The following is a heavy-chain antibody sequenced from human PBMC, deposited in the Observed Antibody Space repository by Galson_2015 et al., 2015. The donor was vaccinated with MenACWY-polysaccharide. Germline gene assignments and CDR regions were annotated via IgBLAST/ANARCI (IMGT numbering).Heavy chain of an antibody. J-gene: IGHJ4*02. V-gene: IGHV2-70*04. CDR3: ARTVATYYFDF. CDR1: GVSLNTGAMR. CDR2: IDWNDDK. Sequence: PALVKPTQTLTLTCTFSGVSLNTGAMRVSWIRQPPGKALEWLARIDWNDDKLYNTSLEPRLTISKDTSKDQVVLTMTNMDPVDTATYYCARTVATYYFDFWGQGILVSVSS.